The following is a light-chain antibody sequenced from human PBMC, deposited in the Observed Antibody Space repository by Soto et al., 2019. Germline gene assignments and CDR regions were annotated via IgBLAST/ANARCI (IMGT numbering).Light chain of an antibody. CDR3: QQADSFPRT. Sequence: QSAESRSCVYVSVGDRVKITCRASQDISTWLAWYQQKPGEAPNLLIYTASNLQSGVPSRFSGSRSGTHFTLTISNLQPEDFATYYCQQADSFPRTYGQGTRLEIK. CDR2: TAS. CDR1: QDISTW. J-gene: IGKJ5*01. V-gene: IGKV1-12*01.